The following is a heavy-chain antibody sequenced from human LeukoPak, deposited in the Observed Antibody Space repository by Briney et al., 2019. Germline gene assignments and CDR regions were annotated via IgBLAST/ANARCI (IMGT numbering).Heavy chain of an antibody. CDR2: IYYSGST. CDR3: ARDKYGGNRMFDY. J-gene: IGHJ4*02. V-gene: IGHV4-59*01. Sequence: SETLSLTCTVSGGSISSYYWSWIRQPPGKGLEWIGYIYYSGSTNYNPSLKSRVTISVDTSKNQFSLKLSSVTAADTAVYYCARDKYGGNRMFDYWGQGTLVTVSS. CDR1: GGSISSYY. D-gene: IGHD4-23*01.